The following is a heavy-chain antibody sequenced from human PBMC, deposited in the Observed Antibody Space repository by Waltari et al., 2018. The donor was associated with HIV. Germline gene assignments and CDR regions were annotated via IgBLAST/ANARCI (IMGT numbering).Heavy chain of an antibody. Sequence: QLQLQESGPGLVKPSETLSLTCNVPGGSISSSNYYWGWSRQSPGKGLEWIGSIYYSGITYYNPSLKSRVTISLDTSKNQFSLKLSSLTATDTAIYYCTRGAGGPGKFDYWGQGTLVTVSS. CDR2: IYYSGIT. V-gene: IGHV4-39*01. J-gene: IGHJ4*02. CDR1: GGSISSSNYY. CDR3: TRGAGGPGKFDY. D-gene: IGHD2-15*01.